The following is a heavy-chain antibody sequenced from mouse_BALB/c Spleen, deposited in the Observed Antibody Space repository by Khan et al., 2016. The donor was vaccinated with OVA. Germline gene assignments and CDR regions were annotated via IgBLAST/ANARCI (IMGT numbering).Heavy chain of an antibody. D-gene: IGHD2-12*01. J-gene: IGHJ3*01. CDR1: GDSITSGY. CDR2: IIYTGYT. Sequence: EVQLQESGPSLVKPSQTLSLTCSVTGDSITSGYWNWIRKFPGNKLEYMGYIIYTGYTYYNPSLQSRISITRHTSKNQYYQQLNSVTDDDTATYYCARSSYRYAFVYWGQGTLVTVSA. V-gene: IGHV3-8*02. CDR3: ARSSYRYAFVY.